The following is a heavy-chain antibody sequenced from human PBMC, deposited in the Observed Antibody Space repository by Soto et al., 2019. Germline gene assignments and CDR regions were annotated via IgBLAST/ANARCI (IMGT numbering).Heavy chain of an antibody. J-gene: IGHJ2*01. V-gene: IGHV3-23*01. CDR3: AKGVLEAAAAGRAPNWYFDL. Sequence: EVQLLESGGGLVQPGGSLRLSCAASGFTFSSYAMSWVRQAPGKGLEWVSAISGSGGSTYYADSVKGRFTISRDNSKNTLYLQMNSLRAEDTAVYYCAKGVLEAAAAGRAPNWYFDLWGRGTLVTVSS. CDR2: ISGSGGST. CDR1: GFTFSSYA. D-gene: IGHD6-13*01.